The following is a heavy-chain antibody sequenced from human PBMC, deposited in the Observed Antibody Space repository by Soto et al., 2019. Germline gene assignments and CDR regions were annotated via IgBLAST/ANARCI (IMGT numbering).Heavy chain of an antibody. J-gene: IGHJ4*02. Sequence: QITLKESGPTLVKPTQTLTLTCTFAGFSLSTSGVAVGWIRQPPGKALEWLALIYWDDDKRYSPSLKSRLTINKDTSKNQVVLTMTNMDPVDTATYYCAHRFCTAGCYAFFDYWGQGTLVTVSS. V-gene: IGHV2-5*02. CDR3: AHRFCTAGCYAFFDY. D-gene: IGHD2-2*01. CDR1: GFSLSTSGVA. CDR2: IYWDDDK.